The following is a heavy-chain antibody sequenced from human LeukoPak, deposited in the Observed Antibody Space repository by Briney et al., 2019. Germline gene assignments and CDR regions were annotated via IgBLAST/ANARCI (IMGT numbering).Heavy chain of an antibody. D-gene: IGHD3-22*01. CDR2: ISAYNGNT. CDR3: ARIMYYYDSSGYHGEYYFDY. CDR1: GYTFTSYG. J-gene: IGHJ4*02. Sequence: ASVKVSCKASGYTFTSYGISWVRQAPGQGLEWMGWISAYNGNTNYAQKLQGRVTMTTDTSTSTAYMELRSLRSDDTAMYYCARIMYYYDSSGYHGEYYFDYWGQGTLVTVSS. V-gene: IGHV1-18*01.